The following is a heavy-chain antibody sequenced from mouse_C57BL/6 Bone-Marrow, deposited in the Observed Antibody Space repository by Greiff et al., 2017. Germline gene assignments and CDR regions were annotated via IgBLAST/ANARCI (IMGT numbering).Heavy chain of an antibody. CDR2: IDPNSGGT. D-gene: IGHD2-3*01. V-gene: IGHV1-72*01. J-gene: IGHJ1*03. Sequence: VQLQQPGAELVKPGASVKLSCKASGYTFTSYWMHWVKQRPGRGLEWIGRIDPNSGGTKYNEKFKSKATLTVDKPSRAAYMQLSSLTSEDSAVYYCARPIYDGYYDWYFDFWGTGTTVTVSS. CDR1: GYTFTSYW. CDR3: ARPIYDGYYDWYFDF.